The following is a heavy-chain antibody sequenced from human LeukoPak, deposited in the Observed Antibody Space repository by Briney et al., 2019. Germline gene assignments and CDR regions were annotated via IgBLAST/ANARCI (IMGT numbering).Heavy chain of an antibody. CDR3: AKVPAFYYFWSGYLAY. CDR2: ISGSGGST. Sequence: WGSLTLSCAASGFTFSTYDMHWLRQAPGQGREWVSAISGSGGSTYYADPVKGRSTISRDNSKNTLYLQMNSLRAEDTAVYYCAKVPAFYYFWSGYLAYWGQGTLVTVSS. D-gene: IGHD3-3*01. CDR1: GFTFSTYD. V-gene: IGHV3-23*01. J-gene: IGHJ4*02.